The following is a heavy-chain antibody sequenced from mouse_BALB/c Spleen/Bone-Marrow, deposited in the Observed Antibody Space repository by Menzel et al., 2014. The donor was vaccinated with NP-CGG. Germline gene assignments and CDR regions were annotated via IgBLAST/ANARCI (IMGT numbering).Heavy chain of an antibody. V-gene: IGHV1-80*01. Sequence: QVQLQHPGAELVRPGSSVKISCKASGYVFSTYWMNWVKQRPGQGLERIGQIYPGDGDTNYNGKFKDKVILTADKSSSTAYMQLSSLTSEDSAVYFCARSGKGAMDYWGQGTSVTVSS. CDR1: GYVFSTYW. D-gene: IGHD2-1*01. CDR3: ARSGKGAMDY. J-gene: IGHJ4*01. CDR2: IYPGDGDT.